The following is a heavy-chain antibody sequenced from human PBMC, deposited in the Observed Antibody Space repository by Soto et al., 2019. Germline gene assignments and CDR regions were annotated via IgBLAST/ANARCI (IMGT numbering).Heavy chain of an antibody. V-gene: IGHV3-33*01. CDR3: AREPTEKKPGY. Sequence: PGGSVRLSCSPSGFTCSSYGMHWVRRAPGKGLGWVAVIWYDGSNKYYADSVKGRFTISRDNSKNTLYLQMNSLRAEDTAVYYCAREPTEKKPGYWGQVNLVTVSS. CDR1: GFTCSSYG. CDR2: IWYDGSNK. J-gene: IGHJ4*02.